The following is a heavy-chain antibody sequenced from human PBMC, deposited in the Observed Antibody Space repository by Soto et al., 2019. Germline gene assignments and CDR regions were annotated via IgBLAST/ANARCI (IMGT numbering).Heavy chain of an antibody. J-gene: IGHJ6*03. CDR3: ARHGAPGIQLSLHYYYYMDV. Sequence: PSETLSLTCTVSGGSIKSYFWSWIRQPPGKGLEWIGYIYYSGSTNYNPSFKSRVTISVETSKNQFSLKLSSVTAADTAVYYCARHGAPGIQLSLHYYYYMDVWGKGTTVTVSS. CDR1: GGSIKSYF. V-gene: IGHV4-59*08. CDR2: IYYSGST. D-gene: IGHD5-18*01.